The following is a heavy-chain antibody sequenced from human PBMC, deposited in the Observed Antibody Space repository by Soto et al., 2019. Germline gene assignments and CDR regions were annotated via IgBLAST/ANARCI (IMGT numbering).Heavy chain of an antibody. D-gene: IGHD5-12*01. CDR2: INPNGGVT. Sequence: GKLSCKTSGDRFFHSYIPWVRQAPGKVIEWMGWINPNGGVTKYAQKFRGRVTVTRDTSIRTVYMELSSLRSDDTAVYYCARESGGATATLDYYYFYMDVWGKGTTVTVSS. CDR3: ARESGGATATLDYYYFYMDV. CDR1: GDRFFHSY. J-gene: IGHJ6*03. V-gene: IGHV1-2*02.